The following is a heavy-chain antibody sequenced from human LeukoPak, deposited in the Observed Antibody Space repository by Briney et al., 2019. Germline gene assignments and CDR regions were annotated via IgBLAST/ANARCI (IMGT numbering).Heavy chain of an antibody. CDR3: ARGPPPPDFWSGDNWFDP. Sequence: SVKVSCKASGGTFSSYAISWVRQAPGQGLEWMGGIIPIFGTANYAQKFQGRVTITADESTSTAYMELSSLRSEDTAVYYCARGPPPPDFWSGDNWFDPWGQGTLVTVSS. D-gene: IGHD3-3*01. V-gene: IGHV1-69*13. CDR1: GGTFSSYA. CDR2: IIPIFGTA. J-gene: IGHJ5*02.